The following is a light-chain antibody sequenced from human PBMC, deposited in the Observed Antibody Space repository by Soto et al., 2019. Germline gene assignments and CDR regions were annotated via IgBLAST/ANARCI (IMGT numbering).Light chain of an antibody. Sequence: DIVLMQSPGTLSLSPGERATLSCRACQSVSNSHLAWHPQKPGQAPRLLIFGVSSRAAGIPDRFSGSGSGTDFTLTISRLEPEDYAVYYCQQYDKSPLTFGGGTKVDIK. J-gene: IGKJ4*01. V-gene: IGKV3-20*01. CDR3: QQYDKSPLT. CDR2: GVS. CDR1: QSVSNSH.